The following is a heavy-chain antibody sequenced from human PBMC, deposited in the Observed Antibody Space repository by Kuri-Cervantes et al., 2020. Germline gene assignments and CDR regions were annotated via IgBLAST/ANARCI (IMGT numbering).Heavy chain of an antibody. Sequence: GSLRLSCTVSGGSISSYYWSWIRQPAGKGLEWIGRIYTSGSTNYNPSLKSRVTISVDTSKNQFSLKLSSVTAADTAVYYCARPCMTVLAGEDAFDIWGQGTMVTVSS. CDR3: ARPCMTVLAGEDAFDI. CDR1: GGSISSYY. J-gene: IGHJ3*02. D-gene: IGHD2-21*02. CDR2: IYTSGST. V-gene: IGHV4-4*07.